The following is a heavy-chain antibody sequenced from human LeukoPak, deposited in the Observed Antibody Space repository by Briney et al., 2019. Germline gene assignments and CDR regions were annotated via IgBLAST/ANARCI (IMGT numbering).Heavy chain of an antibody. V-gene: IGHV4-39*01. CDR3: ARHRPYSSSWYYDY. Sequence: SETLSLTCTVSGGSITSGIYCWGWIRQSPGKGLEWIGSISYGGTTYYNPPLKSRVTISADTSKNQFSLQLTSVTAADTAVYYCARHRPYSSSWYYDYWGQGTLVTVSS. CDR1: GGSITSGIYC. J-gene: IGHJ4*02. D-gene: IGHD6-13*01. CDR2: ISYGGTT.